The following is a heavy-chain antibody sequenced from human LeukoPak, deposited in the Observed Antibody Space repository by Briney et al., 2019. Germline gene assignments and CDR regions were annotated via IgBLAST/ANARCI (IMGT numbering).Heavy chain of an antibody. J-gene: IGHJ4*02. CDR1: GYSFTSYW. CDR3: ATVFVNDGVGFDY. V-gene: IGHV5-51*01. CDR2: IYPGDSDT. Sequence: GESLKTSCKGSGYSFTSYWIGWVRQMPGKGLEWMGIIYPGDSDTRYSPSFQGQVTISADKSISTAYLQWSSLKASDTAMYYCATVFVNDGVGFDYWGQGTLVTVSS. D-gene: IGHD1-1*01.